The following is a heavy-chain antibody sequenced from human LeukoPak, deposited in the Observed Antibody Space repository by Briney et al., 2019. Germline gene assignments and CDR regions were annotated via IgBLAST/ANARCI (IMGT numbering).Heavy chain of an antibody. Sequence: GGSLRLSCAASGFTFSSYGMHWVRQAPGKGLEWVAVISYDGSNKYYADSVKGRFTISRGNSKNTLYLQMNSLRAEDTAVYYCAKDREQLVHYYYYYMDVWGKGTTVTISS. J-gene: IGHJ6*03. CDR1: GFTFSSYG. D-gene: IGHD6-13*01. CDR3: AKDREQLVHYYYYYMDV. CDR2: ISYDGSNK. V-gene: IGHV3-30*18.